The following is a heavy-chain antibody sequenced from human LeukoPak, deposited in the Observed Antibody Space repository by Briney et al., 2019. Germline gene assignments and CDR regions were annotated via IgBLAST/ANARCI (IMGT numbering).Heavy chain of an antibody. D-gene: IGHD6-19*01. Sequence: SETLSLTCTVSGGSISSSSYYWGWIRQPPGKGLEWIGSIYYSGSTYYNPSLKSRVTISVDTSKNQFSLKLSSVTAADTAVYYCARVAVAEGCFDYWGQGTLVTVSS. V-gene: IGHV4-39*07. CDR2: IYYSGST. J-gene: IGHJ4*02. CDR1: GGSISSSSYY. CDR3: ARVAVAEGCFDY.